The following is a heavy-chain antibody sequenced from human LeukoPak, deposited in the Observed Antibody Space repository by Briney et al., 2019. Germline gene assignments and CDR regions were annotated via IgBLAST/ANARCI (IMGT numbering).Heavy chain of an antibody. CDR1: GYTFTCYY. J-gene: IGHJ3*02. CDR3: ARDGRGWGIAVAAIDAFDI. CDR2: INPNSGGT. Sequence: ASVKVSCKASGYTFTCYYMHWVRQAPGQGLEWMGWINPNSGGTNYAQKFQGRVTMTRDTSISTAYMELSSLRSEDTAVYYCARDGRGWGIAVAAIDAFDIWGQGTMVTVSS. D-gene: IGHD6-19*01. V-gene: IGHV1-2*02.